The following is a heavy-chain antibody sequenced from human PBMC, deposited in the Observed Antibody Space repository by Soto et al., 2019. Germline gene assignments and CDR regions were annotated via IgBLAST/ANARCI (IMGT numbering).Heavy chain of an antibody. D-gene: IGHD6-19*01. CDR3: ARVGEREIAVAHLRYFDL. Sequence: ASVKVSCKASGYTFTSYGISWVRQAPGQGLEWMGWISAYNGNTNYAQKLQGRVTMTTDTSTSTAYMELRSLRSDDKAVYNCARVGEREIAVAHLRYFDLWGLATRVTVSS. CDR1: GYTFTSYG. J-gene: IGHJ2*01. V-gene: IGHV1-18*01. CDR2: ISAYNGNT.